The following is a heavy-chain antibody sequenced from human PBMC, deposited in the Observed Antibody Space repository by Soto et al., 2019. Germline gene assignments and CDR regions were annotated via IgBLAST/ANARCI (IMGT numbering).Heavy chain of an antibody. CDR2: ISDNVFNT. Sequence: GGSLRLSCEASGFTFSTYAMSWVRQAPGKGLEWVSAISDNVFNTYYAASVKGRFTISRDNSKNTLYLQMNSLRAEDTAVYYCAKDRRSVDVWGQGTTVTVSS. CDR3: AKDRRSVDV. D-gene: IGHD3-3*01. J-gene: IGHJ6*02. CDR1: GFTFSTYA. V-gene: IGHV3-23*01.